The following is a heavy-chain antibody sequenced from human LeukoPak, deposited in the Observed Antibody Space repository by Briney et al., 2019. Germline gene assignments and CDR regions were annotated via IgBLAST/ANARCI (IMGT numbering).Heavy chain of an antibody. CDR2: ISYDGSNK. D-gene: IGHD6-19*01. CDR3: ARDEATYSSGWYGVY. V-gene: IGHV3-30-3*01. Sequence: GGSLRLSCAAPGFTFSSYAMHWVRQAPGKGLEWVAVISYDGSNKYYADSVKGRFTISRDNSKNTLYLQMNSLRAEDTAVYYCARDEATYSSGWYGVYWGQGTLVTVSS. J-gene: IGHJ4*02. CDR1: GFTFSSYA.